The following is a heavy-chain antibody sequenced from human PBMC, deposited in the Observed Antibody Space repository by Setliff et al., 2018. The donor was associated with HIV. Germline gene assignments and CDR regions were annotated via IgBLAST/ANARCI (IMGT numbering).Heavy chain of an antibody. CDR2: INPAGNPT. J-gene: IGHJ3*02. Sequence: ASVKVSCKASGYTFTSDYIHWVRQAPGQGLEWMGIINPAGNPTSYAQKFQGRLTMTRDTSTNTVYMELSSLRSKYTAGYYFARAGVGATDQAFDIWGQGTMVTVSS. D-gene: IGHD3-10*01. CDR1: GYTFTSDY. V-gene: IGHV1-46*01. CDR3: ARAGVGATDQAFDI.